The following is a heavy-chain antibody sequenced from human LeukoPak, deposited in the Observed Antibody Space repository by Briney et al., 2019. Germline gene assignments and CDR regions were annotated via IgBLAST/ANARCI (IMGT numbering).Heavy chain of an antibody. Sequence: ASVKVSCKASGGTFSSYAISWVRQAPGQGLEWMGGNIPIFGTANYAQKFQGRVTITTDESTSTAYMELSSLRSEDTAVYYCRFLEWSLQRFMDVWGKGTTVTVSS. CDR3: RFLEWSLQRFMDV. J-gene: IGHJ6*03. CDR2: NIPIFGTA. CDR1: GGTFSSYA. D-gene: IGHD3-3*01. V-gene: IGHV1-69*05.